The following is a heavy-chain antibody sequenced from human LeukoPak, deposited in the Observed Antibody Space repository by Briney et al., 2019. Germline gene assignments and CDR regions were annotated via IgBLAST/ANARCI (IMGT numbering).Heavy chain of an antibody. CDR1: GYTFTSYD. Sequence: ASVKVSCKASGYTFTSYDINWVRQATGQGLEWMGWMNPNSGNTGYAQKFQGRVTMTRNTSISTAYMELSSLRSEDTAVYYRATVYDFWSGPLLPWGQGTLVTVSS. J-gene: IGHJ4*02. CDR2: MNPNSGNT. V-gene: IGHV1-8*01. CDR3: ATVYDFWSGPLLP. D-gene: IGHD3-3*01.